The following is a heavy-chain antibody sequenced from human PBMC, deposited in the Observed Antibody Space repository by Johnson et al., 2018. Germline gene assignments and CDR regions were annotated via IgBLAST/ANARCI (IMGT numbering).Heavy chain of an antibody. CDR3: ARESAGIAAGGTEYFQH. J-gene: IGHJ1*01. D-gene: IGHD6-13*01. CDR2: ISYDGSNK. Sequence: QVQLVQSGGGVVQPGRSLRLSCAASGFTFSSYAMHWVRQAPGKGLEWVAVISYDGSNKYYADSVKGRFTISRDNSKNTLYLQMNSLRAEDTAVFYCARESAGIAAGGTEYFQHWGQGTLVTVSS. CDR1: GFTFSSYA. V-gene: IGHV3-30-3*01.